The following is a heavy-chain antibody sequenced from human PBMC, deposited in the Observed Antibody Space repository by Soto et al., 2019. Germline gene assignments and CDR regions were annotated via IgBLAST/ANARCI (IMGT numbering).Heavy chain of an antibody. CDR2: ISAYNGNT. J-gene: IGHJ6*02. CDR1: GYTFTSYG. D-gene: IGHD6-19*01. Sequence: ASVKVSCKASGYTFTSYGISWVRQAPGQGLEWMGWISAYNGNTDYAQKLQGRVTMTTDTSTSTAYMELRSLRSDDTAVYYCARTGYSSGWYRIYGMDVWGQGTTVTVSS. CDR3: ARTGYSSGWYRIYGMDV. V-gene: IGHV1-18*01.